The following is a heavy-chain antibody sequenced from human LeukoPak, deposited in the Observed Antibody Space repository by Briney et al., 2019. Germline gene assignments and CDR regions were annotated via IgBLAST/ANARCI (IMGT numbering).Heavy chain of an antibody. V-gene: IGHV5-51*01. CDR3: AKRYSSSWNFDY. CDR1: GSTFTSYW. Sequence: GESLKISCKGSGSTFTSYWIGWVRQLPGKGLEWMGIIYPGDSDTRYSPSFQGQVTISADKSISTAYLQWSSLKASDTAMYYCAKRYSSSWNFDYWGQGTLVTVSS. J-gene: IGHJ4*02. CDR2: IYPGDSDT. D-gene: IGHD6-13*01.